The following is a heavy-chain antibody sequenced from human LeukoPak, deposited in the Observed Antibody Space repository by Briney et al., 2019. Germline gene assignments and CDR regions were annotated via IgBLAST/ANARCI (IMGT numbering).Heavy chain of an antibody. CDR2: ISYDGSNK. CDR3: AKSGRRDGYNLGY. CDR1: GFTFSSYG. D-gene: IGHD5-24*01. Sequence: GGSLRLSCAASGFTFSSYGMHWVRQAPGKGLEWVAVISYDGSNKYYADSVKGRFTISRDNSKNTLYLQMNSLRAEDTAVYYCAKSGRRDGYNLGYWGQGTLVTVSS. V-gene: IGHV3-30*18. J-gene: IGHJ4*02.